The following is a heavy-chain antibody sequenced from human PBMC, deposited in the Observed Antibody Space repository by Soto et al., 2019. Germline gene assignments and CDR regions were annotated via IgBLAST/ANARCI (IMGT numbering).Heavy chain of an antibody. Sequence: QVQLVQSGAEVKKPGVSVKVSCKASGYTFTSYDINWVRQATGQGLEWMGWMNPNSGNTGYAQKFQGRVTMTRNTSISTAYMELSSLRSEDTAVYYCARRGYSSSWYYYYYYGMDVWGQGTTVTVSS. CDR1: GYTFTSYD. CDR2: MNPNSGNT. V-gene: IGHV1-8*01. D-gene: IGHD6-13*01. J-gene: IGHJ6*02. CDR3: ARRGYSSSWYYYYYYGMDV.